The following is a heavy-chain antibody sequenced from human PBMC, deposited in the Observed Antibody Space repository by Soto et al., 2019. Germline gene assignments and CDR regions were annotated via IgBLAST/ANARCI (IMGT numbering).Heavy chain of an antibody. V-gene: IGHV5-51*01. CDR2: IYPGDSNT. D-gene: IGHD6-13*01. CDR1: GYSFSNHW. CDR3: VRYSASGQRDFDI. Sequence: EVQLEQSGAEVKKAGESLKISCAASGYSFSNHWIGWVRQMPEKGLEWVGIIYPGDSNTRYSPSFQGQVTISASNSVNTAYLQGITLKPSDRAMYYCVRYSASGQRDFDIWGQGTRVSVSS. J-gene: IGHJ4*01.